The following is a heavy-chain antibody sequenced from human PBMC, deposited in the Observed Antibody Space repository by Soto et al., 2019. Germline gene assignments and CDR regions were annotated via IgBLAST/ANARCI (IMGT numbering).Heavy chain of an antibody. CDR3: ARKTGVFGHYFDY. CDR2: IYYNGNT. J-gene: IGHJ4*02. D-gene: IGHD3-16*01. CDR1: GGSISSSSYY. V-gene: IGHV4-39*01. Sequence: QLRLQEAGPGLVKPSETLSLTCTVSGGSISSSSYYWGWIRQPPGKGPEWIGAIYYNGNTYYNPSLKSRVTMSVDTSKNQFSLKLSSATAADTAMYYCARKTGVFGHYFDYWGQGTLVTVSS.